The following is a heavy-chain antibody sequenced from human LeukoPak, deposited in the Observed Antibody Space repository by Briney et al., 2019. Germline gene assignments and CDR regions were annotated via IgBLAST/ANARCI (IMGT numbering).Heavy chain of an antibody. J-gene: IGHJ6*03. CDR1: GYTFTSYY. V-gene: IGHV1-46*01. CDR3: ARSGYSYGYYYYYYMDV. D-gene: IGHD5-18*01. Sequence: ASVKVSCKASGYTFTSYYMHWVRQAPGQGLEWMGLINPTGGSTGYAQKFQGRVTMTRDMSTSTDYMELNSLRAEDTAVYYCARSGYSYGYYYYYYMDVWGKGTTVTVSS. CDR2: INPTGGST.